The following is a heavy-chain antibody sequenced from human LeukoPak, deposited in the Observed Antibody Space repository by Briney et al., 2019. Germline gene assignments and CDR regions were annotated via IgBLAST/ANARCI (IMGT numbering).Heavy chain of an antibody. D-gene: IGHD6-13*01. Sequence: GESLKISCKGSGYSFTSYWIGWVRQMPGKGLEWTGIIYPGDSDTRYSPSFQGQVTISADKSISTAYLQWSSLKASDTAMYYCARQTAAAGYYYYYMDVWGKGTTVTVS. V-gene: IGHV5-51*01. CDR3: ARQTAAAGYYYYYMDV. CDR1: GYSFTSYW. CDR2: IYPGDSDT. J-gene: IGHJ6*03.